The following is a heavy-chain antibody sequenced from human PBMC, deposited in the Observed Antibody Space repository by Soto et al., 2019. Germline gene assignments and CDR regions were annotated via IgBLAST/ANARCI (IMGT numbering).Heavy chain of an antibody. CDR2: IYFGGST. V-gene: IGHV4-59*01. D-gene: IGHD6-13*01. J-gene: IGHJ4*02. CDR3: ASDRHTSSWYKY. Sequence: TSETLSLTCTVSGDSISSYYWSWIRQPPGKGLEWIGYIYFGGSTDYNPSLKSRVTMSVDTSKNQFSLNLYSVTAADTAVYYCASDRHTSSWYKYWGQGTLVTVSS. CDR1: GDSISSYY.